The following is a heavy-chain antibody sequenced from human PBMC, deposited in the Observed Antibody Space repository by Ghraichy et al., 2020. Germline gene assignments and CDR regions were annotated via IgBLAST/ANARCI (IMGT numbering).Heavy chain of an antibody. CDR3: TTDWDTAMDFDY. D-gene: IGHD5-18*01. J-gene: IGHJ4*02. CDR2: SKSETGGGTT. V-gene: IGHV3-15*01. Sequence: VGGGGRAAGRGVGGVGRSKSETGGGTTDYAAPVKGRFTISRDDSKNTLWLQMNSRNTEDTAVYYCTTDWDTAMDFDYWGQGTLVTVSS.